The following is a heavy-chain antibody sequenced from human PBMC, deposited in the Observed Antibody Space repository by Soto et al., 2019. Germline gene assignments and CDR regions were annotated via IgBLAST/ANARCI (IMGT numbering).Heavy chain of an antibody. J-gene: IGHJ6*02. V-gene: IGHV4-39*07. Sequence: PSETLSLTCTVSGGSISSGGYYWGWIRQPPGKGLEWIGSIYHSGSTYYNPSLKSRVTISVDKSKNQFSLKLSSVTAADTAVYYCARGGDCSSTSCYTWAYYYGMDVWGQGTTVTVSS. D-gene: IGHD2-2*02. CDR2: IYHSGST. CDR1: GGSISSGGYY. CDR3: ARGGDCSSTSCYTWAYYYGMDV.